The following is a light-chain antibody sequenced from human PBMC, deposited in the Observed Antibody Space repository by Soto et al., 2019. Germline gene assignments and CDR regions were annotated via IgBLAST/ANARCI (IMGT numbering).Light chain of an antibody. CDR2: EVS. Sequence: QSVLTQPASVSGSPGQSITISCTGTSSDVGGYNYVSWYQQHPGKAPKLMIYEVSNRPSGVSNRFSGSKSGNTASLTISGLXAEDAADYYCSSYTSSSTPYVFGTGTKVTVL. CDR1: SSDVGGYNY. J-gene: IGLJ1*01. V-gene: IGLV2-14*01. CDR3: SSYTSSSTPYV.